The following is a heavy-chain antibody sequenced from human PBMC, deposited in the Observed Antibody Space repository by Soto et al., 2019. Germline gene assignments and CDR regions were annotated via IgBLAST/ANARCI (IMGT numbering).Heavy chain of an antibody. D-gene: IGHD3-16*01. J-gene: IGHJ4*02. CDR2: INSDGSST. CDR1: GFTFGNYW. Sequence: EVQLVESGGGLVQPGGSLRLSCAASGFTFGNYWMHWVRQAPGTGLVWVARINSDGSSTSYADSVKGRFTISRDNAKNTLYLQMNSLRAEDTAMYYCTKVISTVGGDFDSWGQGTLVTVSS. CDR3: TKVISTVGGDFDS. V-gene: IGHV3-74*01.